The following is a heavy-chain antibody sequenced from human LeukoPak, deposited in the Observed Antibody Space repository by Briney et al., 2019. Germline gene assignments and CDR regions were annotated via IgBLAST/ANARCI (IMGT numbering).Heavy chain of an antibody. CDR1: GFTFSSYW. Sequence: GGPLRLSCAASGFTFSSYWMTWVRQAPGGGLEWAANIKQDGSEKYYVDSVKGRFTISRDNAKNSLYPQMNSLRAEDTAVYYCARVGSGSYWDYFDYWGRGTLVTVSS. CDR3: ARVGSGSYWDYFDY. CDR2: IKQDGSEK. D-gene: IGHD1-26*01. J-gene: IGHJ4*02. V-gene: IGHV3-7*03.